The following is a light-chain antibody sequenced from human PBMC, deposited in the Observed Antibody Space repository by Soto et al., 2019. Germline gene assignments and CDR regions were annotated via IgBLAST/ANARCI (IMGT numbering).Light chain of an antibody. CDR1: QSISSW. V-gene: IGKV1-5*03. Sequence: DIQMTQSPSTLSASVGDRVTITCRASQSISSWLTWYQQKPGKAPEYLIYKASTLKSGVPSRFSGSGSGTDVAFIIDSLQPDDFATYYCQQYHSNSLTFGGGTRVEIK. CDR2: KAS. J-gene: IGKJ4*01. CDR3: QQYHSNSLT.